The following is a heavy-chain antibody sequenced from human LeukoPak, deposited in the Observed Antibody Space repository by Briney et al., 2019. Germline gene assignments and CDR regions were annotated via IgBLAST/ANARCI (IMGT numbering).Heavy chain of an antibody. CDR3: AKAGYSSGWRNFDC. Sequence: GGSLRLSCAASGFTFSSYAMHWVRQAPGKGLEWVAVISYDGSNKYYADSVKGRFTISRDNSKNTLYLQMNSLRAEDTAVYYCAKAGYSSGWRNFDCWGQGTLVTVSS. D-gene: IGHD6-19*01. J-gene: IGHJ4*02. V-gene: IGHV3-30-3*01. CDR2: ISYDGSNK. CDR1: GFTFSSYA.